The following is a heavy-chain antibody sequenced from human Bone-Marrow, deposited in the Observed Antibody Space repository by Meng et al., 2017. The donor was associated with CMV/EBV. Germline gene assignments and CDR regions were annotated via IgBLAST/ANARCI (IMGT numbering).Heavy chain of an antibody. Sequence: GESLKISCAASGFRFNNYGMHWFRQAPGKGPEWVTFIRYDGGRTFYADSVEGRFTVSRDSSKNTLYLQMNSLRLDDTAVYYCAKAPYEYDSSGYDYWGQGTLVTVSS. CDR3: AKAPYEYDSSGYDY. V-gene: IGHV3-30*02. J-gene: IGHJ4*02. D-gene: IGHD3-22*01. CDR1: GFRFNNYG. CDR2: IRYDGGRT.